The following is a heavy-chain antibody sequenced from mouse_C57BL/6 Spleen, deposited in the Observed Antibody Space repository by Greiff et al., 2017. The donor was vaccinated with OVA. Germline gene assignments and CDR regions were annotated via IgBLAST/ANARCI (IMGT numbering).Heavy chain of an antibody. CDR2: IWSVGST. J-gene: IGHJ4*01. CDR3: AKKGSSYGGDYAMDY. Sequence: VKLMESGPGLVQPSQSLSITCTVSGFSLTSYGVHWVRQPPGKGLEWLGVIWSVGSTDYNAAFISSLSISKDNSNSQVFFKMNSLQAHDTAIYYCAKKGSSYGGDYAMDYWGQGTSVTVSS. V-gene: IGHV2-4*01. D-gene: IGHD1-1*01. CDR1: GFSLTSYG.